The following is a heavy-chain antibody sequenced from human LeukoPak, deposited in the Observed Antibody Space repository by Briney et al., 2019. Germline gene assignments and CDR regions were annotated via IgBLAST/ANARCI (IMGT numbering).Heavy chain of an antibody. CDR2: ISGGGGST. J-gene: IGHJ4*02. CDR1: GFTFSSYA. Sequence: GGSLRLSCAASGFTFSSYAMSWVRQAPGEGLEWVSAISGGGGSTYYADSVKGRFTISRDNSKNTLYLQMNSLRAEDTAVYSCAKDAFSSGWELFDYWGQGTLVTVSS. D-gene: IGHD6-19*01. V-gene: IGHV3-23*01. CDR3: AKDAFSSGWELFDY.